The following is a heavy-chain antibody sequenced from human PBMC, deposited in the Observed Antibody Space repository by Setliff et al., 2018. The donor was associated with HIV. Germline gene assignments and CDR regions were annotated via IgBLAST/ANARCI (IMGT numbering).Heavy chain of an antibody. V-gene: IGHV4-61*02. CDR3: AAATTLLSPRA. Sequence: SETLSLTCSVSGGSISSGSYYWTWIRQPAGKGLEWIGSIHYSGTTNYNPSLKSRLTISIDTSKNQFSLKLSSVTAADTAVYYCAAATTLLSPRAWGQGTLVTV. D-gene: IGHD2-15*01. J-gene: IGHJ5*02. CDR1: GGSISSGSYY. CDR2: IHYSGTT.